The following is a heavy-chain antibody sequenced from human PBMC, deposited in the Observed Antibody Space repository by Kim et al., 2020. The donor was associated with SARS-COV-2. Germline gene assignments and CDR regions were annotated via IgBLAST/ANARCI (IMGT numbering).Heavy chain of an antibody. CDR2: IIPIFGTA. V-gene: IGHV1-69*13. J-gene: IGHJ6*02. CDR3: ARELYYDFWSGHNYGMDV. Sequence: SVKVSCKASGGTFSSYAISWVRQAPGQGLEWMGGIIPIFGTANYAQKFQGRVTITADESTSTAYMELSSLRSEDTAVYYCARELYYDFWSGHNYGMDVWGQGTTVTVSS. CDR1: GGTFSSYA. D-gene: IGHD3-3*01.